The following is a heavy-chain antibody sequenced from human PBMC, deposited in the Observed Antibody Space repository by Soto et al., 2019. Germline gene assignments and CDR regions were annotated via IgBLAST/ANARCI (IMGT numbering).Heavy chain of an antibody. CDR2: TSAYNGNT. V-gene: IGHV1-18*04. D-gene: IGHD3-9*01. CDR1: GYTFTSYG. J-gene: IGHJ4*02. CDR3: ARVPPLNYDILTGYNPFDY. Sequence: GASVKVSCKASGYTFTSYGISWVRQAPGQGLEWMGWTSAYNGNTNYAQKLQGRVTMTTDTSTSTAYMELRSLRSDDTAVYYCARVPPLNYDILTGYNPFDYWGQGTLVTVSS.